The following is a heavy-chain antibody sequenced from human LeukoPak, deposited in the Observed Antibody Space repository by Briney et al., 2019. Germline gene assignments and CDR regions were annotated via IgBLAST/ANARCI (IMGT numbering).Heavy chain of an antibody. CDR2: ISGSGGST. Sequence: GGSLRLSCAASGFTSSSYAMSWVRQAPGKGLEWVSTISGSGGSTYYADSVKGRFTISRDNSKNTLDLQMNSLRAEDTAVYYCAKDHPPGGDYGWYFDYWGQGTLVTVSS. V-gene: IGHV3-23*01. D-gene: IGHD4-17*01. CDR3: AKDHPPGGDYGWYFDY. J-gene: IGHJ4*02. CDR1: GFTSSSYA.